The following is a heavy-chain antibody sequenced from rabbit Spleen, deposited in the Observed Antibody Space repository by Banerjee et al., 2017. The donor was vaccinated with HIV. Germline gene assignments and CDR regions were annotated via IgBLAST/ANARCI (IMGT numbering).Heavy chain of an antibody. D-gene: IGHD8-1*01. Sequence: QSLEESGGGLVQPEGSLTLTCKASGFSFSSSHYMCWVRQAPGKGLEWIGYIEPIFGHTYYASWVNGRFSISRDNAQNTVFLQMTSLTAADTATYFCARDGAGGSYFALWGQGTLVTVS. CDR2: IEPIFGHT. CDR1: GFSFSSSHY. V-gene: IGHV1S40*01. J-gene: IGHJ4*01. CDR3: ARDGAGGSYFAL.